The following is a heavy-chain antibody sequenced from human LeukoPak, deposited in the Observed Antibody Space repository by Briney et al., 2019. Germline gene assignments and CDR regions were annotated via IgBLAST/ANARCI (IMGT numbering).Heavy chain of an antibody. D-gene: IGHD3-10*01. V-gene: IGHV3-74*01. Sequence: PGGSLRLSCAASGFTFSSYWMHWVRQAPGKGLVWVSRINTDGSSISYADSVKGRFSISRDNAKNTLFLQMNSLRAEDTAVYYCARGMTYWSGSGKFDYWGQGSLVTVSS. CDR2: INTDGSSI. CDR1: GFTFSSYW. J-gene: IGHJ4*02. CDR3: ARGMTYWSGSGKFDY.